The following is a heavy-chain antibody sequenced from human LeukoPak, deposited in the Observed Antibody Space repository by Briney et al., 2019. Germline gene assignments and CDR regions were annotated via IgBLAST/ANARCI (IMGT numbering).Heavy chain of an antibody. CDR1: GGSFSGYY. CDR3: ARVNGSGSMDV. J-gene: IGHJ6*04. V-gene: IGHV4-34*01. Sequence: PSETLSLTCAVYGGSFSGYYWSWIRQPPGKGLEWIGEINHSGSTNYNPSLKSRVTISVDTSKNQFSLKLSSVTAADTAVYCCARVNGSGSMDVWGKGTTVTISS. D-gene: IGHD3-10*01. CDR2: INHSGST.